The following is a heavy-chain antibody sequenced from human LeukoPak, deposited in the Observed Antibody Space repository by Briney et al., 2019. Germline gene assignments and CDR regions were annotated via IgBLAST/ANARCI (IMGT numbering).Heavy chain of an antibody. CDR3: ARVTMVRGPFDY. D-gene: IGHD3-10*01. V-gene: IGHV4-38-2*01. CDR1: GYSISSGYY. Sequence: SETLSPTCAVSGYSISSGYYWGWIRQPPGKGLEWIGSIYHSGSTYYNPSLKSRVTISVDTSKNQFSLKLSSVTAADTAVYYCARVTMVRGPFDYWGQGTLVTVSS. CDR2: IYHSGST. J-gene: IGHJ4*02.